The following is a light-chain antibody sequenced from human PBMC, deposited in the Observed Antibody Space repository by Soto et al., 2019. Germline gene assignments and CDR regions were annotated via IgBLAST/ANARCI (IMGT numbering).Light chain of an antibody. CDR2: GAS. CDR1: QSVSRK. V-gene: IGKV3-15*01. Sequence: EILMTQSPSTVSASPGERATLSCRASQSVSRKLAWYQQTRGQAPRLLIYGASTRATGVPARFSGSGSGTEFTLTISNLQSEDFAVYHCQQYDKWPRTFGQGTKVDIK. CDR3: QQYDKWPRT. J-gene: IGKJ1*01.